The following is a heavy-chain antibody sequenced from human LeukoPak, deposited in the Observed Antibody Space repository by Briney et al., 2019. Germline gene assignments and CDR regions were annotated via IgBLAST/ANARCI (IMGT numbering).Heavy chain of an antibody. J-gene: IGHJ4*02. CDR2: IKPDGSEG. D-gene: IGHD3-9*01. CDR1: GFTFRRYC. V-gene: IGHV3-7*01. CDR3: AKEGFDTIFPLH. Sequence: GGSLRLMCAVCGFTFRRYCAAGRRQAPGKGLEWVANIKPDGSEGYYVDSLKGRFTISRDNATNTLYLQMNSLRAEDTAVYYCAKEGFDTIFPLHWRREPLVTVSS.